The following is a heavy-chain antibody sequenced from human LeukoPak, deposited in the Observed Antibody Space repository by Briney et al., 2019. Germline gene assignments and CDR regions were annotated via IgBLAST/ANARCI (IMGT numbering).Heavy chain of an antibody. V-gene: IGHV4-59*08. D-gene: IGHD1-1*01. CDR3: ARLGVLTNYAFDI. CDR1: GGSISSYY. CDR2: IYYSGST. Sequence: PSETLSLTCTVSGGSISSYYWSWIRQPPGKGLEWIGYIYYSGSTNYNPSLKSRVTISVDTSKNQFSLKLSSVTAADTAVYYCARLGVLTNYAFDIWGQGTMVTVSS. J-gene: IGHJ3*02.